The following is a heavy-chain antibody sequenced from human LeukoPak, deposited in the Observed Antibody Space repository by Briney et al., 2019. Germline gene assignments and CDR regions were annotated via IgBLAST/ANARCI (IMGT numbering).Heavy chain of an antibody. CDR3: ARSAGIAAAGIWFDP. CDR2: IYSGGST. V-gene: IGHV3-53*01. J-gene: IGHJ5*02. CDR1: GFTVSSNY. Sequence: GGSLRLSCAASGFTVSSNYMSWVRQAPGKGLEWVSVIYSGGSTYYADSVKGRFTISRDNSKNTLYLQMNSLRAEDTAVYYCARSAGIAAAGIWFDPCGQGTLVTVSS. D-gene: IGHD6-13*01.